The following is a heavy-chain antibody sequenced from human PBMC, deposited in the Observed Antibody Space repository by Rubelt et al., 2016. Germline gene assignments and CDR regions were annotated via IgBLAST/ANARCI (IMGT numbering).Heavy chain of an antibody. J-gene: IGHJ4*02. V-gene: IGHV4-38-2*02. D-gene: IGHD3-3*01. CDR2: INHSGST. CDR1: GYSISSGYY. CDR3: ARDGVAAD. Sequence: QVQLQESGPGLVKPSETLSLTCTVSGYSISSGYYWGWIRQPPGKGLEWIGDINHSGSTNYNPSLKVRITISVYKSKNQFSLKLSAVTAADTAVYYCARDGVAADWGQGTLVTVSS.